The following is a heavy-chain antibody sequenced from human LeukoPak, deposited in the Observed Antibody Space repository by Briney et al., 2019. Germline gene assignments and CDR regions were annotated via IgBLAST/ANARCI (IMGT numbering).Heavy chain of an antibody. CDR1: GFTFSSYW. V-gene: IGHV3-7*03. CDR3: ARGGGLDV. CDR2: INHNGNVN. D-gene: IGHD3-16*01. Sequence: GGSPRLSCAASGFTFSSYWMHWGRQAPGKGLEWVASINHNGNVNYYVDSVKGRFTISRDNAKNSLYLQMSNLRAEDTAVYFCARGGGLDVWGQGATVTVSS. J-gene: IGHJ6*02.